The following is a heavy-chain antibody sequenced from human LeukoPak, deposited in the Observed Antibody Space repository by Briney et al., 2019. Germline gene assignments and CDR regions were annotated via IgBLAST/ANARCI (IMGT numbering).Heavy chain of an antibody. Sequence: GGSLRLSCAASGFTFSNYGMSWVRQAPGEGLEWVSGISGNGDNTYYADSVKGRSSISRDNSKNTLYLQMDSLRAEDTAVYHCAKTNGYYDYWGRGTLVTVSS. CDR3: AKTNGYYDY. D-gene: IGHD3-22*01. CDR2: ISGNGDNT. CDR1: GFTFSNYG. V-gene: IGHV3-23*01. J-gene: IGHJ4*02.